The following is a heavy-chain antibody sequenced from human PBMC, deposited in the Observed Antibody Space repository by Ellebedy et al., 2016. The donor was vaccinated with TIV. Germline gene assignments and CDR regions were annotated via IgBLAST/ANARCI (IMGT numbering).Heavy chain of an antibody. V-gene: IGHV3-64D*09. CDR3: VKDVAWDFDY. CDR2: IDDNGGSA. CDR1: GFTFSIYA. Sequence: GESLNISCSASGFTFSIYAFHWVRQAPGEGLEYVSSIDDNGGSAYYADSVKGRFTISRDNSKNTLYLQMSGLRAEDTAVYYCVKDVAWDFDYWGQGTLVTVSS. D-gene: IGHD5-12*01. J-gene: IGHJ4*02.